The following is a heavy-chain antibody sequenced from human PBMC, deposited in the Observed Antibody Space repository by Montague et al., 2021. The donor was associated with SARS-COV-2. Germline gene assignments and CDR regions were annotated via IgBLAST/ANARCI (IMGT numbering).Heavy chain of an antibody. CDR1: GGSISNYY. D-gene: IGHD3-22*01. CDR2: IYYSGGT. CDR3: ARGGGYYNYGLDV. J-gene: IGHJ6*02. V-gene: IGHV4-59*01. Sequence: SETLSLTCTVSGGSISNYYWGWIRQPPGRGLEWIGYIYYSGGTDYSPSLKSRVTISLDTSKNQFSLKVTSVTAADTAVYYCARGGGYYNYGLDVWGPGTTATVSS.